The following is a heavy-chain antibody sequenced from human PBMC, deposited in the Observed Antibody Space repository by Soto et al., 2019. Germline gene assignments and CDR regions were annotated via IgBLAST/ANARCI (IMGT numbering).Heavy chain of an antibody. CDR2: INAGNGNT. CDR1: GYTFTSYA. D-gene: IGHD2-21*02. J-gene: IGHJ4*02. CDR3: ARGIVVVTALDY. Sequence: QVQLVQSGAEEKKPGASVKVSCKASGYTFTSYAMHWVRQAPGQRLEWMGWINAGNGNTKYSQKFQDRVTITRDTAASKAYMELSSLRSEDTDVYYCARGIVVVTALDYWGQGTLVTVSS. V-gene: IGHV1-3*05.